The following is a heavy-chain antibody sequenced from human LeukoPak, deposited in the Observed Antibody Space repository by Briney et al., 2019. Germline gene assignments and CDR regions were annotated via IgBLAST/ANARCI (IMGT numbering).Heavy chain of an antibody. CDR1: GFTFRNYG. D-gene: IGHD4-11*01. J-gene: IGHJ4*02. Sequence: PGGSLRLSCAASGFTFRNYGMHRLRQAPGKGLEWVAVISDDGSNKNYADSVKGRFTISRDNSNNTLYLQMNSLRAEDTAVYYCAKDRETTVSGTFDYWGQGTLVTISS. V-gene: IGHV3-30*18. CDR2: ISDDGSNK. CDR3: AKDRETTVSGTFDY.